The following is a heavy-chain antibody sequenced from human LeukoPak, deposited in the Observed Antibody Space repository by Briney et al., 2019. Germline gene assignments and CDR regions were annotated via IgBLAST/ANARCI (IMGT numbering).Heavy chain of an antibody. V-gene: IGHV4-59*01. D-gene: IGHD3-9*01. J-gene: IGHJ3*02. CDR3: ARARYVNSFYAFDI. CDR1: GGSISSYY. CDR2: LSKSGNT. Sequence: SETLSLTCTVSGGSISSYYWSWIRLPPGKGLEWIGYLSKSGNTNYSPSLKSRVTIFGDTSKNQFFLKLSSVTAADMAVYYCARARYVNSFYAFDIWGQGTLVTVSS.